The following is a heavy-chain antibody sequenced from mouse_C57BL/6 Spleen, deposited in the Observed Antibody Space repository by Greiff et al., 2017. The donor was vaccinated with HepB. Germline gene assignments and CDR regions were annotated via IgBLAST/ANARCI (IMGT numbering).Heavy chain of an antibody. CDR2: IYWDDDK. V-gene: IGHV8-12*01. D-gene: IGHD1-1*01. Sequence: QVTLKESGPGILQSSQTLSLTCSFSGFSLSTSGMGVSWIRQPSGKGLEWLAHIYWDDDKRYNPSLKSRLTISKDTSRNQVFLKITSVDTADTATYYCARGRVGPYYGSSYRYFDVWGTGTTVTVSS. CDR1: GFSLSTSGMG. CDR3: ARGRVGPYYGSSYRYFDV. J-gene: IGHJ1*03.